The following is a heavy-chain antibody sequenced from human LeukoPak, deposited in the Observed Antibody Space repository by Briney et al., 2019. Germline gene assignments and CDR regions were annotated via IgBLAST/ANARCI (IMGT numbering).Heavy chain of an antibody. V-gene: IGHV3-48*04. CDR1: GFTFSSYS. D-gene: IGHD3-9*01. Sequence: PGGPLRLSCAASGFTFSSYSMNWVRQAPGKGLEWVSYISSSSSTIYYADSVKGRFTISRDNAKNSLYLQMNSLRAEDTAVYYCARDGVLRYFDWLFPYYMDVWGKGTTVTVSS. CDR2: ISSSSSTI. CDR3: ARDGVLRYFDWLFPYYMDV. J-gene: IGHJ6*03.